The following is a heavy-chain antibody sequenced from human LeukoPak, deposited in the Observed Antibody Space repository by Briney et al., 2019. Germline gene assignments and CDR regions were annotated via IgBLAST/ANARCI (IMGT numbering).Heavy chain of an antibody. CDR1: GYTFASY. D-gene: IGHD3-3*01. V-gene: IGHV1-8*01. CDR2: MNPSTGNT. J-gene: IGHJ4*02. CDR3: ARDLSGYSDYYFDY. Sequence: ASVKVSFKASGYTFASYINWVRQATGQGLEWLGWMNPSTGNTGFAQRFQGRVTMNKDTSISTAYMELSSLRSEDTAVYYCARDLSGYSDYYFDYWGQGTLVTVSS.